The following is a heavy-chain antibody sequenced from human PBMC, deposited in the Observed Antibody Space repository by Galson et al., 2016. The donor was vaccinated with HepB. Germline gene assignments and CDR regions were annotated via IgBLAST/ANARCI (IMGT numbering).Heavy chain of an antibody. V-gene: IGHV3-30-3*01. CDR3: ARDFRTLAGRRLDY. CDR1: GFTFSNYW. D-gene: IGHD6-19*01. J-gene: IGHJ4*02. Sequence: SLRLSCAASGFTFSNYWMHWVRQAPGKGLEWVALILYDGSKKYYADSVKGRFTISRDNSKNTLDLQMTSLRVEDTGVYYCARDFRTLAGRRLDYWGQGTLVTVSS. CDR2: ILYDGSKK.